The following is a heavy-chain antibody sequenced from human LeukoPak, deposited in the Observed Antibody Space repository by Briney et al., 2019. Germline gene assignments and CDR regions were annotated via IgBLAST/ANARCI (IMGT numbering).Heavy chain of an antibody. CDR2: INHSGST. CDR3: ARQYYYYMDV. V-gene: IGHV4-34*01. J-gene: IGHJ6*03. Sequence: SETLSLTCAVYGGSFSGYYWSWIRQPPGKGLEWIGEINHSGSTNYNPSLKSRVTISVDTSKNQFSLKLSSVTAADTAVYYCARQYYYYMDVWGKGTTVTVSS. CDR1: GGSFSGYY.